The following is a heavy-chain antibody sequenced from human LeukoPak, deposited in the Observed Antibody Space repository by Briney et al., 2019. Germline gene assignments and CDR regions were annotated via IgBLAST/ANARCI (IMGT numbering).Heavy chain of an antibody. Sequence: GESLKISCKGSGYSFTSYWIAWVRQMPGKGLEWMGIIHPDDSDTRYSPSLQGQVTISADTSISTAYLQWTSLKASDTAMYYCARQTCSAGSCALGWQFDPWGQGTLVIVSS. CDR1: GYSFTSYW. CDR3: ARQTCSAGSCALGWQFDP. V-gene: IGHV5-51*01. J-gene: IGHJ5*02. D-gene: IGHD2-15*01. CDR2: IHPDDSDT.